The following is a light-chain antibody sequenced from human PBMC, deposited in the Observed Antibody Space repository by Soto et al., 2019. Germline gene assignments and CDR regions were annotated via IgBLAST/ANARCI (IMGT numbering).Light chain of an antibody. J-gene: IGKJ1*01. CDR1: QSISSY. CDR3: QMSYSGPPEG. Sequence: DIQMTQSPSSLSASVGDRVTITCRASQSISSYLNWYQQKPGKAPKLLIYAASSLQSGVPSRFSGSGSGTDVTLTISSLLPEDFASYYCQMSYSGPPEGFGQGTKVE. CDR2: AAS. V-gene: IGKV1-39*01.